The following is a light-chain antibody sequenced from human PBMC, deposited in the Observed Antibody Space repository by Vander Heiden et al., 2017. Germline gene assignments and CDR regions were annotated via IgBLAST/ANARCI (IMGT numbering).Light chain of an antibody. CDR3: HQSHTLPYT. V-gene: IGKV1-39*01. CDR1: QSISNY. J-gene: IGKJ2*01. CDR2: AAS. Sequence: DIKMTQSPSSLSASVGDRVTITCRASQSISNYLNWYQQKPGKAPKLLIYAASSFESPVPSRFSGSGSGTDFTLTIIRLQPEAFATYYCHQSHTLPYTFGQGTKMEIK.